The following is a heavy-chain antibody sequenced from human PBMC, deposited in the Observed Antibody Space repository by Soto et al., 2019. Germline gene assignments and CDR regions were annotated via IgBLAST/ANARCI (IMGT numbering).Heavy chain of an antibody. D-gene: IGHD2-2*01. V-gene: IGHV5-10-1*01. CDR3: ARRYCSSNSCFGHPRYYYGLDV. CDR1: GYSFISYW. J-gene: IGHJ6*02. Sequence: GESLKISCKGSGYSFISYWISWVRQVPGKGLEWMGRIDPSDSYTYYSPSFQGHVTISADKSISTAYLQWSSLKASDTAMYYCARRYCSSNSCFGHPRYYYGLDVWGQGTTLTVSS. CDR2: IDPSDSYT.